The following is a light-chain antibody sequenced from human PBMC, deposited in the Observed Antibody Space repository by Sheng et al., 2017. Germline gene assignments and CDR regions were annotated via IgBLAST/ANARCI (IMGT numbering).Light chain of an antibody. CDR2: AAS. J-gene: IGKJ1*01. V-gene: IGKV1-39*01. Sequence: IQLTQSPSSLSAFVGDRVTITCRAGQNINMYLNWYQHRPGQAPXLLIYAASTLQTGVPSRFRGSGSGTDFTLTISSLEPEDFATYYCHQSSTIPSFGPGTKVEIK. CDR1: QNINMY. CDR3: HQSSTIPS.